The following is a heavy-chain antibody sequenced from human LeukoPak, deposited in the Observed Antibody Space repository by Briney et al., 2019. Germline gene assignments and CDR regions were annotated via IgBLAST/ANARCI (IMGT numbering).Heavy chain of an antibody. CDR1: GFTFSSYA. D-gene: IGHD5-12*01. V-gene: IGHV3-23*01. Sequence: GGSLRLSCAASGFTFSSYAMSWVRQAPGKGLEWVSAISGSGGSTYYADSVKGRFTISRDNSKNTLYVQMNSLRAEDTAVYYCAKLSGLRFATSLKYWGQGTLVTVSS. CDR3: AKLSGLRFATSLKY. CDR2: ISGSGGST. J-gene: IGHJ4*02.